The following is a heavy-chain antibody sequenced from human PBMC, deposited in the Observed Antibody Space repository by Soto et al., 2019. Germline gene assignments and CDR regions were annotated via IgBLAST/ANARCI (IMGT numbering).Heavy chain of an antibody. D-gene: IGHD4-17*01. Sequence: TLSLTCTVSGGSISSGDYYWSWIRQPPGKGLEWIGYIYYSGSTYYNPSLKSRVTISVDTSKNQSSLKLSSVTAADTAVYYCARDNGDYVNYYGMDVWGQGTTVTVSS. CDR1: GGSISSGDYY. J-gene: IGHJ6*02. V-gene: IGHV4-30-4*01. CDR2: IYYSGST. CDR3: ARDNGDYVNYYGMDV.